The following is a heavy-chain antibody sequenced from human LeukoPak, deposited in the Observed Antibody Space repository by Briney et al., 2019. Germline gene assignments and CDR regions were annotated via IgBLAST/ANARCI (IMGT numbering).Heavy chain of an antibody. CDR2: IYYSGST. CDR3: ARWSGSVTARNYYYYMDV. Sequence: SQTLSLTCTVSGGSISSGDYYWSWIRQPPGKGLEWIGYIYYSGSTYYNPSLKSRVTISVDTSKNQFSLKLSSVTAADTAVYYCARWSGSVTARNYYYYMDVWGEGTTVTVSS. D-gene: IGHD6-6*01. V-gene: IGHV4-30-4*01. J-gene: IGHJ6*03. CDR1: GGSISSGDYY.